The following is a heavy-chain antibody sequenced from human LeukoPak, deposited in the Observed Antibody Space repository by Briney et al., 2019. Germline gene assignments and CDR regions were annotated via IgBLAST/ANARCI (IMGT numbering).Heavy chain of an antibody. V-gene: IGHV3-7*01. Sequence: GGSLGLSCAASGFTFSSYWMSWVRQAPGKGLEWVANIKQDGSEKYYVDSVKGRFTISRDNAKNSLYLQMNSLRAEDTAVYYCARDRRLLFSSSSDYWGQGTLVTVSS. D-gene: IGHD6-6*01. CDR3: ARDRRLLFSSSSDY. CDR1: GFTFSSYW. CDR2: IKQDGSEK. J-gene: IGHJ4*02.